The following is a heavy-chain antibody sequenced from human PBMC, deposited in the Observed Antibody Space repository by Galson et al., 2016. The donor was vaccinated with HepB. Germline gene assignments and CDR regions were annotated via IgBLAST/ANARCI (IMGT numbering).Heavy chain of an antibody. J-gene: IGHJ4*02. V-gene: IGHV1-18*04. CDR1: GYTFTTYG. CDR2: ISAYNGDT. CDR3: ARDRPTIFGVQPPFDY. D-gene: IGHD3-3*01. Sequence: SVKVSCKASGYTFTTYGVSWVRQAPGQGLAWMGWISAYNGDTNYAHEVQGRVTMTTDTSTSTAYMELRSLRSDDTAIYYCARDRPTIFGVQPPFDYWGQGAPVTASS.